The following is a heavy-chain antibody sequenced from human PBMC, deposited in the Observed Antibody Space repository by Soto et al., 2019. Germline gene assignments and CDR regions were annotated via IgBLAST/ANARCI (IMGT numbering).Heavy chain of an antibody. CDR3: ARTRSAWSDFHYYSLDV. D-gene: IGHD1-26*01. CDR2: ISYDSTKT. Sequence: GGSLRLSCAASGFPFNSYGMHLVRQGLGNGLEWVAFISYDSTKTYYADSVKGRFTLSRDNSNSALYGQMNSLTGEYTAVYYCARTRSAWSDFHYYSLDVWGRGTTVTVSS. CDR1: GFPFNSYG. V-gene: IGHV3-30*03. J-gene: IGHJ6*02.